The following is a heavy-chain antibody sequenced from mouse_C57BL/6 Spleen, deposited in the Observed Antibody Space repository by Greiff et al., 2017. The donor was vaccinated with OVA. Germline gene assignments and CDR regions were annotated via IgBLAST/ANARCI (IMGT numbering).Heavy chain of an antibody. CDR1: GYAFTNYL. J-gene: IGHJ2*01. CDR3: ARRDTTVVANFDD. V-gene: IGHV1-54*01. CDR2: INPGSGGT. D-gene: IGHD1-1*01. Sequence: QVQLQQSGAELVRPGTSVKVSCKASGYAFTNYLIEWVKQRPGQGLEWIGVINPGSGGTNYNEKFKGKATLTADKSSSTAYMQLSSLTSEDSAVYFCARRDTTVVANFDDWGQGTTLTVSS.